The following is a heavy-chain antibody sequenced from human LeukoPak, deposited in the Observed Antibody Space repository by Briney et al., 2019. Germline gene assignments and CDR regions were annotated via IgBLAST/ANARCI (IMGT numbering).Heavy chain of an antibody. V-gene: IGHV4-59*01. CDR2: IYSNGST. Sequence: SETLSLTCTVSGGSIGSYYWSWLRQPPGKGLEWIGYIYSNGSTNYNPSLKSRVTISLDTSKNQFSLKPSFVTAADTAVYYCARGVAAPGTGGLSWFDPWGQGTLVTVSS. D-gene: IGHD6-13*01. CDR1: GGSIGSYY. CDR3: ARGVAAPGTGGLSWFDP. J-gene: IGHJ5*02.